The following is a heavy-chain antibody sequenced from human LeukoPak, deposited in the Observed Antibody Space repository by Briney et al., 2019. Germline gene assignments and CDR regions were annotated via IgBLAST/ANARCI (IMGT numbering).Heavy chain of an antibody. V-gene: IGHV3-66*01. CDR3: TRVGYIDEGIDY. J-gene: IGHJ4*02. CDR2: IYSGGTT. Sequence: GSLRLSCAASGFTVSSSYISWARQAPGKGLEWVSAIYSGGTTYYADSVKGRFTISRDNSKNMLYLLMNSLRAEDTAIYYCTRVGYIDEGIDYWGQGTLVTVSS. D-gene: IGHD5-24*01. CDR1: GFTVSSSY.